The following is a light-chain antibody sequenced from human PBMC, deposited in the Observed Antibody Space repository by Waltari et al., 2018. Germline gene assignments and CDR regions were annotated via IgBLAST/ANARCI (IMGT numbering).Light chain of an antibody. CDR1: SNDIGGHNF. Sequence: QSALTQPHSVSGPPGQSHTIPCPGTSNDIGGHNFVSCYHQHPGKVPNPMIYDVSNRPSGVSDRFSGSKSGNTASLTISGLQAEDEANYYCSAYRKGNTYVFGAGTEVTVL. CDR2: DVS. V-gene: IGLV2-14*03. J-gene: IGLJ1*01. CDR3: SAYRKGNTYV.